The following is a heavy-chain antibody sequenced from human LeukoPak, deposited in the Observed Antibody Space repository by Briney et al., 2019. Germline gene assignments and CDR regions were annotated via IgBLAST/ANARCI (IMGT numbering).Heavy chain of an antibody. Sequence: SETLSLTCTVSGGSISSYYWSWIRQPPGKGLEWIGYIYYSGSTNYNSSLKSRVTISVDTSKNQFSLKLSSVTAADTAVYYCARSRWELLRWFDPWGQGTLVTVSS. CDR1: GGSISSYY. V-gene: IGHV4-59*01. J-gene: IGHJ5*02. CDR2: IYYSGST. CDR3: ARSRWELLRWFDP. D-gene: IGHD1-26*01.